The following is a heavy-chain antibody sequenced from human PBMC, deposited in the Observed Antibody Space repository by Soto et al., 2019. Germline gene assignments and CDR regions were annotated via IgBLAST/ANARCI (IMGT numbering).Heavy chain of an antibody. CDR2: IYYSGST. CDR1: GGSISSSSYY. J-gene: IGHJ4*02. CDR3: ARLEGLATISYYFDF. Sequence: SETLSLTCTVSGGSISSSSYYWGWIRQPPGKGLEWIGSIYYSGSTYYNPSLKSRVTISVDTSKNQFSLKLNSVTAADSAVYFCARLEGLATISYYFDFWGPGALVTVSS. D-gene: IGHD3-9*01. V-gene: IGHV4-39*01.